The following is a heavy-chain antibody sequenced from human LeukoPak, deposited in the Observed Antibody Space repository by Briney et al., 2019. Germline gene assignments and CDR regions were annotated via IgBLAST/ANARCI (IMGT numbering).Heavy chain of an antibody. CDR3: ARRAGYSSGWYYFDY. CDR2: INPSDSDT. CDR1: GYSFTTGW. V-gene: IGHV5-51*01. Sequence: GESLKISCKGSGYSFTTGWIDWVRPMPGKSLERMGSINPSDSDTRYSPSFQGQVTFSADKSTTTSSPQWSSLTTASTARYYFARRAGYSSGWYYFDYWGQGTLVTVSS. D-gene: IGHD6-19*01. J-gene: IGHJ4*02.